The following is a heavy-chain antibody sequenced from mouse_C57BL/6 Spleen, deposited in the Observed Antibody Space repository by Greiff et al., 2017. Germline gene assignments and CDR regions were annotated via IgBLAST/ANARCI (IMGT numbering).Heavy chain of an antibody. CDR3: ARRDYYYYGLDY. CDR2: ISSGSSTI. Sequence: EVQLVESGGGLVKPGGSLKLSCAASGFTFSDYGMHWVRQAPEKGLEWVAYISSGSSTIYYADTVKGRFTISRDNAKNTLFLQMTSLRSEDTAMYYCARRDYYYYGLDYWGQGTTLTVSS. CDR1: GFTFSDYG. J-gene: IGHJ2*01. D-gene: IGHD1-1*01. V-gene: IGHV5-17*01.